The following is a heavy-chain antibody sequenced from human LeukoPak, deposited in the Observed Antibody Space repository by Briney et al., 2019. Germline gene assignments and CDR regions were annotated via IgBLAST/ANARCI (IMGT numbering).Heavy chain of an antibody. J-gene: IGHJ5*02. D-gene: IGHD2-2*01. CDR2: IRYDGSNK. CDR1: GFTFSSYG. V-gene: IGHV3-30*02. CDR3: AKEVPAAISNWFDP. Sequence: GGSLRLSCAASGFTFSSYGMHWVRQAPGKGLEWVAFIRYDGSNKYYADSVKGRFTISRDNSKNTLYLQMHSLRAEDTAVYYCAKEVPAAISNWFDPWGQGTLVTVSS.